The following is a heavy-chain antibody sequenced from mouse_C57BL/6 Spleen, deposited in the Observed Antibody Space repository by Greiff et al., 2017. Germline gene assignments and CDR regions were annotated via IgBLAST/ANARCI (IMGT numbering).Heavy chain of an antibody. Sequence: QVQLQQPGAELVKPGASVKLSCKASGYTFTSYWMQWVKQRPGQGLEWIGEIDPSDSYTNYNQKFKGKATLTVDTSSSTAYMQLSSLTSEDSAVYYCARHYYDYDDAMDYWGQGTSVTVSS. J-gene: IGHJ4*01. CDR1: GYTFTSYW. V-gene: IGHV1-50*01. D-gene: IGHD2-4*01. CDR2: IDPSDSYT. CDR3: ARHYYDYDDAMDY.